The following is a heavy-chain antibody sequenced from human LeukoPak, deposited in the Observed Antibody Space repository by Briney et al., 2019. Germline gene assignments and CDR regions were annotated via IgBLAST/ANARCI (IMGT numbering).Heavy chain of an antibody. V-gene: IGHV4-59*01. CDR1: GAPMTSYY. D-gene: IGHD7-27*01. CDR2: MYFGERN. Sequence: PSETLSLTCTVSGAPMTSYYWTWIRQPPGKGLEWIGYMYFGERNNYNPSLKSRATISIDTSKKQFSLNLKSVTAADTAVYYCARIPGDRPDDWGQGTLVTVS. CDR3: ARIPGDRPDD. J-gene: IGHJ4*02.